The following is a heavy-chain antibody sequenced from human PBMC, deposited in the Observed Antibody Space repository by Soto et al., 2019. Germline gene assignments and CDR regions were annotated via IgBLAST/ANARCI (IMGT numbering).Heavy chain of an antibody. V-gene: IGHV4-39*01. Sequence: SETLSLTCTVSGGSISSSSYYWGWIRQPPGKGLEWIGSIYYSGSTYYNPSLKSRVTISVDTSKNQFSLKLSSVTAADTAVYYCASSNFLLKQWLVHYYFDYWGQGTLVTVSS. D-gene: IGHD6-19*01. CDR1: GGSISSSSYY. CDR2: IYYSGST. CDR3: ASSNFLLKQWLVHYYFDY. J-gene: IGHJ4*02.